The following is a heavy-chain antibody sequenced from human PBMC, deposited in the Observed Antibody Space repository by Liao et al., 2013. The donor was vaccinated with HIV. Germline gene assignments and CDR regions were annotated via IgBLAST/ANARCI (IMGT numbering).Heavy chain of an antibody. CDR1: GGSISSYY. CDR3: ATTGSSWYVVY. CDR2: IYYSGST. Sequence: QVQLQQWGAGLLKPSETLSLTCTVSGGSISSYYWSWIRQPPGKGLEWIGYIYYSGSTYYNPSLKSRVTISVDTSKNQFSLKLTSVTAADTAVYYCATTGSSWYVVYWGQGTLVTVSS. D-gene: IGHD6-13*01. J-gene: IGHJ4*02. V-gene: IGHV4-59*12.